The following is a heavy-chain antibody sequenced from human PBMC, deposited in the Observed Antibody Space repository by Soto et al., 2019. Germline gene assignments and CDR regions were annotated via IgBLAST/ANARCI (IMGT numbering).Heavy chain of an antibody. Sequence: GGSLRLSCEASGITFRSHAVSRVRQAPGRGLEWVSAISGSGGSTYYADSVKGRFTISRDDSKNTLYLQMNSLRAEDTAVYYCAKDLALRYFDWSLIDYWGQGTLVTVSS. J-gene: IGHJ4*02. CDR3: AKDLALRYFDWSLIDY. CDR1: GITFRSHA. V-gene: IGHV3-23*01. D-gene: IGHD3-9*01. CDR2: ISGSGGST.